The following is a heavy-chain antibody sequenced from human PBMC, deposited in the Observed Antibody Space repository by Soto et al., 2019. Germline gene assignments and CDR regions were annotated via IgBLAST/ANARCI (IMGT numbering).Heavy chain of an antibody. D-gene: IGHD6-19*01. CDR2: ISGSGGST. CDR1: GVSFSSYA. CDR3: PSTYSSVWYDREYFQH. Sequence: GGSVRLSCAASGVSFSSYAMSWVRQAPGKGLEWVSAISGSGGSTYYADSVKGRFTISRDNSKNTLYLQMNSLRAEDTAVYYCPSTYSSVWYDREYFQHWGQGTLVTVSS. J-gene: IGHJ1*01. V-gene: IGHV3-23*01.